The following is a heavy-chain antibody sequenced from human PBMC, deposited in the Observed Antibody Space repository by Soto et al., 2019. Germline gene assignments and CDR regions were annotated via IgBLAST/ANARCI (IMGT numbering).Heavy chain of an antibody. CDR3: ARETLSYGSALDV. CDR2: ITLNGGNT. J-gene: IGHJ6*02. V-gene: IGHV3-43*01. Sequence: GGSLRLSCAASGFRFDDYNMHWVRQAPGKGLEWVSLITLNGGNTYYADSVKGRFTISRDGTTKSVSLQMTSLKREDTGLYYCARETLSYGSALDVWGQGTTVTVSS. D-gene: IGHD3-16*01. CDR1: GFRFDDYN.